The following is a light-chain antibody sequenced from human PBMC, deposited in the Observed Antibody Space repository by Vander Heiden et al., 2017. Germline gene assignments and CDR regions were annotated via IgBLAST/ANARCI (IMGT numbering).Light chain of an antibody. Sequence: SSVLTQPPSVSVAPGKTAKITCGGNNIGSKSVHWYQQKPGQAPVLVIYYDSDRPSGIPERFSGSNSGNTATLTINRVEAGDEADYYCQVWDSSSEPYVFGTGTKVTVL. CDR3: QVWDSSSEPYV. J-gene: IGLJ1*01. CDR2: YDS. CDR1: NIGSKS. V-gene: IGLV3-21*04.